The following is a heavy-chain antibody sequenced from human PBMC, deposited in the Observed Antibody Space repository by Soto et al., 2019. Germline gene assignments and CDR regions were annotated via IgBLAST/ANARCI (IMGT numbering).Heavy chain of an antibody. Sequence: SETLSLTCTVSGGSISNYYWSWIRQPPGKELEWIGYIYYIGSTTYNPSLKSRVTISVDTSKNQFSLELSSVTAADTAVYYCARRRRDGYNSLDYWGQGTLVT. D-gene: IGHD5-12*01. CDR3: ARRRRDGYNSLDY. V-gene: IGHV4-59*08. CDR1: GGSISNYY. CDR2: IYYIGST. J-gene: IGHJ4*02.